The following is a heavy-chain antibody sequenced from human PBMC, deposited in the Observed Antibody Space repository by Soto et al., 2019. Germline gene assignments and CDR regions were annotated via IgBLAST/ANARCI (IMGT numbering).Heavy chain of an antibody. Sequence: QLQLQESGPGLVKPSETLSLTCTVSGGSISSSSYYWGWIRQPPGKGLEWIGSIYYSGSTYYNPSLKSRVTISVDTSKNQFSLKLSSVTAADTAVCYCARHPEVRLVPDWYFDLWGRGTLVTVSS. J-gene: IGHJ2*01. CDR2: IYYSGST. CDR3: ARHPEVRLVPDWYFDL. CDR1: GGSISSSSYY. V-gene: IGHV4-39*01. D-gene: IGHD3-16*01.